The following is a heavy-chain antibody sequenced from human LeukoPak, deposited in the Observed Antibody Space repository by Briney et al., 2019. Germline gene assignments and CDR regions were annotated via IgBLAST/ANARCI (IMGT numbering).Heavy chain of an antibody. CDR3: AREGSWIAAAVEPYYFDY. CDR2: ISSSSSYI. J-gene: IGHJ4*02. Sequence: GGSLRLSCAASGFTFSSYSMNWVRQAPGKGLEWVSSISSSSSYIYYADSVKGRFTISRDNAKNSLYLQMNSLRAEDTAVYYCAREGSWIAAAVEPYYFDYWGQGTLVTVSS. D-gene: IGHD6-13*01. V-gene: IGHV3-21*01. CDR1: GFTFSSYS.